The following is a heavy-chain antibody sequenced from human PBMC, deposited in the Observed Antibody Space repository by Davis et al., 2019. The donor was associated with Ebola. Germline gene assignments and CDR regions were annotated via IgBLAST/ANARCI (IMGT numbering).Heavy chain of an antibody. J-gene: IGHJ4*02. CDR1: GFIFSTYI. V-gene: IGHV3-21*01. D-gene: IGHD3-22*01. Sequence: GGSLRLSCVGSGFIFSTYIMNWVRQAPGKGLEWVSSITSRSDYIYYTDSVKGRFTTSRDNAKSSLFLQMNSLRAEDTALYYCARLMYDSSGYYSAFDYWGQGTLVTVSS. CDR2: ITSRSDYI. CDR3: ARLMYDSSGYYSAFDY.